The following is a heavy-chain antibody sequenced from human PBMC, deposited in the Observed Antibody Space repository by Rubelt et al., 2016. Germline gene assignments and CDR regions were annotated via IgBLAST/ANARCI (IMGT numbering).Heavy chain of an antibody. J-gene: IGHJ4*02. Sequence: LVQPGESLRLSCEGSGFTFSSYSMDWVRQVPGKGLEWISYISGGMETIYYADSVRGRFTISRDNAKNSLYLQMDSLRAEDTAVYYCARDGSEWSRDYWGPGTLVTVSS. CDR1: GFTFSSYS. V-gene: IGHV3-48*04. D-gene: IGHD1-26*01. CDR2: ISGGMETI. CDR3: ARDGSEWSRDY.